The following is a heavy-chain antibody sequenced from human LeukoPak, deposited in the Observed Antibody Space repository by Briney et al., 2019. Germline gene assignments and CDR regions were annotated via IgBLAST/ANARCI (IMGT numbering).Heavy chain of an antibody. J-gene: IGHJ4*02. V-gene: IGHV3-23*01. CDR2: ISGSGGST. CDR1: GFTFGNYA. Sequence: GGSLRLSCAASGFTFGNYAMSWVRQAPGKGLEWVSAISGSGGSTYYADSVKGRFTISRDNSKNTLYLQMNSLGAEDTAVYYCAKGAGFSGGWYMVYWGQGALVTVSS. D-gene: IGHD6-19*01. CDR3: AKGAGFSGGWYMVY.